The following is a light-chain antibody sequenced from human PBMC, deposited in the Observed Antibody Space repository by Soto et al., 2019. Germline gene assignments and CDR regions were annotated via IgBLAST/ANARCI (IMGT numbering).Light chain of an antibody. V-gene: IGKV1-5*03. CDR3: QQDNSYART. Sequence: IQRTQSPSNLSASVGDRVTITCLASQSITGWLAWYQPKPGKAPKLRIYKASGLDIVVPSSISGSGSGTEFTLTISSLQHDDLAPDYCQQDNSYARTFGQGPKVEIK. CDR2: KAS. CDR1: QSITGW. J-gene: IGKJ1*01.